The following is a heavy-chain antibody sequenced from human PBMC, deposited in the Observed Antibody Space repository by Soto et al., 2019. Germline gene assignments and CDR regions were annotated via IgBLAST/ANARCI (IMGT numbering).Heavy chain of an antibody. V-gene: IGHV5-51*01. CDR1: GYSFTSYW. CDR2: IYPGDSDT. J-gene: IGHJ6*02. Sequence: PGESLKISCKGSGYSFTSYWIGWVRQMPGKGLEWVGIIYPGDSDTRYSPSFQGQVTISADKSISTAYLQWSSLKASDTAMYYCARQEGYSYSYYYYGMDVWGQGTTVTVSS. CDR3: ARQEGYSYSYYYYGMDV. D-gene: IGHD5-18*01.